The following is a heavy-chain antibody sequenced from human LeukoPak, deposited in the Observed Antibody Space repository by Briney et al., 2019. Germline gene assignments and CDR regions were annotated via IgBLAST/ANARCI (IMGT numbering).Heavy chain of an antibody. CDR1: GYTFTSYD. CDR2: MNPNSGNT. CDR3: ARDSNFSSGGPDAFDI. D-gene: IGHD3-16*01. Sequence: ASVKVSCKASGYTFTSYDINWVRQATGQGLEGMGWMNPNSGNTGYAQKFQGRVTITRNTSISTAYMELSSLRSDDTAVYYCARDSNFSSGGPDAFDIWGQGTMVTVSS. V-gene: IGHV1-8*03. J-gene: IGHJ3*02.